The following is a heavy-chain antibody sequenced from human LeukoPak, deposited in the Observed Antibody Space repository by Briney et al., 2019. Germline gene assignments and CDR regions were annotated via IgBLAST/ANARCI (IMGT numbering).Heavy chain of an antibody. Sequence: ASVKASCKVSGYTLTELSMHWVRQAPGKGLEWMGGFDPEDGETIYAQKFQGRVTMTEDTSTDTACMELSSLRSEDTAVYYCATGHMITFGGMTYWGQGTLVTVSS. CDR2: FDPEDGET. CDR3: ATGHMITFGGMTY. V-gene: IGHV1-24*01. CDR1: GYTLTELS. J-gene: IGHJ4*02. D-gene: IGHD3-16*01.